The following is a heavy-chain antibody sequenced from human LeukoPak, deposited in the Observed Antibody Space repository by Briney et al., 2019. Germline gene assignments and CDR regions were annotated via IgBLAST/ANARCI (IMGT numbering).Heavy chain of an antibody. J-gene: IGHJ3*02. V-gene: IGHV3-23*01. Sequence: GGSLRLSCAASGFTFSSYAMSWVRQAPGKGLEWVSAISGSGGSTYYADSVKGRFTISRDNSKNTLYLQMNSLRAEDTAVYYCAKAKGLTMIVVVSDAFDIWGQGTMVTVSS. CDR3: AKAKGLTMIVVVSDAFDI. CDR2: ISGSGGST. D-gene: IGHD3-22*01. CDR1: GFTFSSYA.